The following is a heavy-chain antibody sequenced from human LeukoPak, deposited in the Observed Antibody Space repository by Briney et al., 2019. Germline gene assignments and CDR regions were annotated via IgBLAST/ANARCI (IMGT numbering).Heavy chain of an antibody. CDR1: GFTFDDYA. Sequence: GGSLRLSCAASGFTFDDYAMHWVRQAPGKGLEWVSGISWNSGSIGYADSVKGRFTISRDNAKNSLYLQMNSLRAEDTAVYYCAKDGGSYYYWGQGTLVTVSS. CDR2: ISWNSGSI. CDR3: AKDGGSYYY. J-gene: IGHJ4*02. D-gene: IGHD1-26*01. V-gene: IGHV3-9*01.